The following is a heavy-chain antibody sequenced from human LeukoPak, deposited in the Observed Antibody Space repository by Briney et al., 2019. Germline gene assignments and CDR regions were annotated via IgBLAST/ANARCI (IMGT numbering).Heavy chain of an antibody. J-gene: IGHJ4*02. D-gene: IGHD3-9*01. Sequence: GASVKVSCKASGYTFTSYYMHWVRQAPGQGLEWMGIINPSGGSTSYAQKFQGRVTMTRDTSTRTVYLELSRLRSEDTAVYYCASDPGGFDWGYWGQGTLVTVSS. V-gene: IGHV1-46*01. CDR2: INPSGGST. CDR3: ASDPGGFDWGY. CDR1: GYTFTSYY.